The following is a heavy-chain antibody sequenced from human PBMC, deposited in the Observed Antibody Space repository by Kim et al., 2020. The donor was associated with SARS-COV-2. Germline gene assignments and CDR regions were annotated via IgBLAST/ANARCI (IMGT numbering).Heavy chain of an antibody. CDR3: ATGRGSRDAFDI. CDR2: FDPEDGET. CDR1: GYTLTELS. Sequence: ASVKVSCRVSGYTLTELSMHWVRQAPGKGLEWMGGFDPEDGETIYAQKFQGRVTMTEDTSTDTAYMELSSLRSEDTAVYYCATGRGSRDAFDIWGQGTMVTVSS. D-gene: IGHD1-26*01. V-gene: IGHV1-24*01. J-gene: IGHJ3*02.